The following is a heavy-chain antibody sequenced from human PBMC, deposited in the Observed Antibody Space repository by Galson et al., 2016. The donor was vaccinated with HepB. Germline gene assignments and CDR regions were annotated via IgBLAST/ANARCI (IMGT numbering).Heavy chain of an antibody. CDR2: IKQDGSEK. J-gene: IGHJ2*01. D-gene: IGHD6-19*01. CDR1: RFTFINSW. Sequence: SLRLSCAASRFTFINSWMSWVRQAPGKGLGWVANIKQDGSEKYYVDSVKGRFTISRDNAKNSLFLQMNGLRAEDTAIYYCARALSSSGWTYWYFDRWGRGTLVTVSS. V-gene: IGHV3-7*03. CDR3: ARALSSSGWTYWYFDR.